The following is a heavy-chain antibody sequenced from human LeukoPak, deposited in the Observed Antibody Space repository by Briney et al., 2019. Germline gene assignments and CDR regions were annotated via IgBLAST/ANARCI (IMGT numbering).Heavy chain of an antibody. V-gene: IGHV3-7*01. Sequence: GGSLRLSCAASGFTLRTYWMNWVRQAPGKGLEWVASIKQDGSENYYVDSVKGRFTTSRDNAKNSVYLQMNSLRAEDTAVYFCARDRNTDFWSGYYTNYFDDWGQGTLVTVSS. D-gene: IGHD3-3*01. CDR3: ARDRNTDFWSGYYTNYFDD. J-gene: IGHJ4*02. CDR2: IKQDGSEN. CDR1: GFTLRTYW.